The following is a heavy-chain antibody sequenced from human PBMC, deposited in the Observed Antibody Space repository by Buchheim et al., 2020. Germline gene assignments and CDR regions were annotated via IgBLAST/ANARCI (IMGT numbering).Heavy chain of an antibody. CDR3: ARAFRCSGGSCFYDD. Sequence: EVQLVQSGAEENKPGESLKISCKGSGYDFTTYWIGWVRQMPGKGLESMGLIYPGDSDTRYNPSFQGQVTISVDKSIRTAYPRWSSLKASDTAIYYCARAFRCSGGSCFYDDWGQGTL. D-gene: IGHD2-15*01. V-gene: IGHV5-51*01. J-gene: IGHJ4*02. CDR1: GYDFTTYW. CDR2: IYPGDSDT.